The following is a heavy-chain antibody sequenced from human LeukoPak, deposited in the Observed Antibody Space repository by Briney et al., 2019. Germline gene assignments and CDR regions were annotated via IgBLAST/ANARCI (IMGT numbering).Heavy chain of an antibody. CDR1: GFTFSRYA. Sequence: QAGGSLRLSRSASGFTFSRYAMHWVRQAPGKGLEYVSGINDNGGRTHYGDSVKGRFSISRDNSKNTLHLQMSTLRAEDTALYYCVKDVGGSYAFDYWGQGILVTVAS. CDR3: VKDVGGSYAFDY. J-gene: IGHJ4*02. CDR2: INDNGGRT. V-gene: IGHV3-64D*09. D-gene: IGHD1-26*01.